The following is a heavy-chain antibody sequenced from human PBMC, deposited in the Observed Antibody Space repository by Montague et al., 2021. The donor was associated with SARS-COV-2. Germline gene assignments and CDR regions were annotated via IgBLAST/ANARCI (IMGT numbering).Heavy chain of an antibody. Sequence: SETLSLTCSVSGGSFYSDNFFWGWIRQPPGKRLEWFGVISNGGXTXDXXXXKXRVTISVHTSRNQLSLNVKSVTAADTAVYYCARHRRYDVVTYYPDFWGQGILVTVS. J-gene: IGHJ4*02. V-gene: IGHV4-39*01. CDR2: ISNGGXT. CDR3: ARHRRYDVVTYYPDF. D-gene: IGHD3-9*01. CDR1: GGSFYSDNFF.